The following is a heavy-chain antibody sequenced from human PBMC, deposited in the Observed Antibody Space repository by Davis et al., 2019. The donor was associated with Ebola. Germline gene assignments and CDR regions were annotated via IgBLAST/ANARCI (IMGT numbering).Heavy chain of an antibody. D-gene: IGHD4-23*01. V-gene: IGHV3-9*01. CDR3: ATGPTVVPVC. CDR2: ISWNSGSI. J-gene: IGHJ4*02. Sequence: GGSLRLSCAASGFTFAAYAMHWVRQAPGKGLEWVSGISWNSGSIGYADSVKGRFTISRDNAKNSLYLQMNSLRAEDTAVYYCATGPTVVPVCWGQGTLVTVSS. CDR1: GFTFAAYA.